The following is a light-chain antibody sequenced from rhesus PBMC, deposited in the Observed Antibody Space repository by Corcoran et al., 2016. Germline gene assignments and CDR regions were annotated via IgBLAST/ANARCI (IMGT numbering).Light chain of an antibody. V-gene: IGKV1S15*01. CDR2: YAS. CDR3: QHGYGTPYS. CDR1: QGISNN. Sequence: DIQMTQSPSSLSASVGDTVTITCRASQGISNNLAWYPQKPGKVPKRLIDYASTLQSGVPSRFIGSGAGTDVTLTISSLQPEDFATYDCQHGYGTPYSFGQGTKVEIK. J-gene: IGKJ2*01.